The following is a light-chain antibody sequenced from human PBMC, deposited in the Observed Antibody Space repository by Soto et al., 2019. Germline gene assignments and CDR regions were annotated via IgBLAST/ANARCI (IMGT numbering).Light chain of an antibody. CDR2: GAS. CDR3: QQYDSSFT. J-gene: IGKJ4*01. CDR1: QHVTTTY. V-gene: IGKV3-20*01. Sequence: PGERATLSCTASQHVTTTYIAWYQQKFGQAPRLLIYGASTRATGTPDRFTGGGFGTDFTLTISRVEPEDFAEYYCQQYDSSFTFGGGTKVEMK.